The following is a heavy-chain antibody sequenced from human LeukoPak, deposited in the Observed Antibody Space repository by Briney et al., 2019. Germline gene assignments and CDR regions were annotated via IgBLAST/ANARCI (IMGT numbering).Heavy chain of an antibody. CDR1: GFTFSNYW. CDR3: VRDKLTGASRLDY. J-gene: IGHJ4*02. D-gene: IGHD7-27*01. V-gene: IGHV3-7*03. Sequence: GGSLRLSCAASGFTFSNYWMSWVRQAPGKELEWVANIKQDGSEIYYVDSVKGRFTISRDNAKNSLYLQMNSLRAEDAAVYYCVRDKLTGASRLDYWGQGTLLTVSS. CDR2: IKQDGSEI.